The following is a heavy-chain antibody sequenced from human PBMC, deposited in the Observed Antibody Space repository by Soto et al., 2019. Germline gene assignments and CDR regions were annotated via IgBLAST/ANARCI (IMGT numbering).Heavy chain of an antibody. V-gene: IGHV3-73*02. Sequence: EVQLVESGGGLVQPGGSLKLSCAASGFTFSGSAMHWVRQASGKGLEWVGRIRSKANTYATAYAVSVNGRFTISRDDSRNTAYRQINSLKTEDTAVYYCARGVYEFWSGLQKRLDYWGQGTVESVSS. J-gene: IGHJ4*02. D-gene: IGHD3-3*01. CDR1: GFTFSGSA. CDR2: IRSKANTYAT. CDR3: ARGVYEFWSGLQKRLDY.